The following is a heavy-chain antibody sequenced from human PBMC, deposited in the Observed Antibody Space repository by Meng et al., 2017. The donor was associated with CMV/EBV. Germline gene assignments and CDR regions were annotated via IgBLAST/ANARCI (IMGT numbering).Heavy chain of an antibody. Sequence: GGSLRLSCAASGFAVSGNDMSWVRQAPGKGLQWVSVIYSGDSTYYADSVKGRFTISRDNSKNTLYLQMNSLRAEDTAVYYCAKPIVVVPAAIESGFDYWGQGTLVTVSS. CDR3: AKPIVVVPAAIESGFDY. J-gene: IGHJ4*02. V-gene: IGHV3-53*01. D-gene: IGHD2-2*01. CDR2: IYSGDST. CDR1: GFAVSGND.